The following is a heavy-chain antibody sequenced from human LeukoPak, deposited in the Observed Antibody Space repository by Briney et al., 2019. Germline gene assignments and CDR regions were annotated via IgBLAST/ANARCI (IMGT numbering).Heavy chain of an antibody. Sequence: PGGSLRLSCVGSGFTFSTHGMNWVRQAPGKGLEWVSGIGGSGIGHSTHYADSVKGRFTISRDNSKSMVYLQMDSLRAEDTALYYCARDSGWLRYHDWGQGALVTVSS. V-gene: IGHV3-23*01. CDR2: IGGSGIGHST. D-gene: IGHD5-12*01. J-gene: IGHJ4*02. CDR3: ARDSGWLRYHD. CDR1: GFTFSTHG.